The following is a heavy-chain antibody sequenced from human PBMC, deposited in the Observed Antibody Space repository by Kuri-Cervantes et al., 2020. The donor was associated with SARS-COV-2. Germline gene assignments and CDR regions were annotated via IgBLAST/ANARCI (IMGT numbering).Heavy chain of an antibody. CDR3: TRSHYSTSRFFYYSLDV. Sequence: GSLRLSCTVSGGSISSYYWSWIRQPPGKGLEWIGYIYYSGSTNYNPSLKSRVTISVDRSKTQFSLRLTSVTAADTAVYYCTRSHYSTSRFFYYSLDVWGQGTTVTVSS. V-gene: IGHV4-59*08. CDR2: IYYSGST. CDR1: GGSISSYY. D-gene: IGHD6-6*01. J-gene: IGHJ6*02.